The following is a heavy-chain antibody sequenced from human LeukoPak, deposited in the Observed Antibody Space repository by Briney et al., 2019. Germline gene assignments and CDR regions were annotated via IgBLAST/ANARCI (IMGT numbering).Heavy chain of an antibody. CDR2: ICPGDSSA. Sequence: HGESLKISCKGSGYSFKSYYIAWVRQMPGKRLEWMGNICPGDSSARYSPSFQGQVTISADKSTSAAYLQWKSLRASDSAMYYCAKFDVSFERWFDPWGQGTLVTVSS. CDR3: AKFDVSFERWFDP. J-gene: IGHJ5*02. CDR1: GYSFKSYY. D-gene: IGHD1-1*01. V-gene: IGHV5-51*01.